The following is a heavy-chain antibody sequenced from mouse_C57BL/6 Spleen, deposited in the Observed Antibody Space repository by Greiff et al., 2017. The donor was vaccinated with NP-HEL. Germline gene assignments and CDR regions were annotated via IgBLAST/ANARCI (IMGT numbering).Heavy chain of an antibody. V-gene: IGHV3-6*01. CDR3: FYYDYDGFAY. CDR1: GYSITSGYY. D-gene: IGHD2-4*01. J-gene: IGHJ3*01. Sequence: VQLKESGPGLVKPSQSLSLTCSVTGYSITSGYYWTWIRQFPGNKLEWMGYISYDGSNNYNPSLKNRISITRDTSKNQFFLKLNSGTTEDTATYYCFYYDYDGFAYWGQGTLVTVSA. CDR2: ISYDGSN.